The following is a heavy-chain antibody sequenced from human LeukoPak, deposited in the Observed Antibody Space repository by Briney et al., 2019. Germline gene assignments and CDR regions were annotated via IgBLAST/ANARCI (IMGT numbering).Heavy chain of an antibody. Sequence: PGGSLRLSCAASGFTFTSAWMSWVRQAPGKGLEWVGRIKSKSDGETIDYAPPVKGRFSISRDDSKNTLYLQMNSLKSEDTAVYYCTTGFKGWGTPTDAFDIWGQGTMVTVSS. D-gene: IGHD2-8*02. CDR1: GFTFTSAW. V-gene: IGHV3-15*01. CDR2: IKSKSDGETI. J-gene: IGHJ3*02. CDR3: TTGFKGWGTPTDAFDI.